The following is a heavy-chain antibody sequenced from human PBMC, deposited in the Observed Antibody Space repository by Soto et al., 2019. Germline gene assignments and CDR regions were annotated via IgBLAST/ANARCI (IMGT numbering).Heavy chain of an antibody. V-gene: IGHV3-15*01. D-gene: IGHD2-8*01. CDR2: IKSKTDGGTT. Sequence: EVQLVESGGGLVKPGGSLRLSCAASGFTFSNAWMSWVRQAPGKGLEWVGRIKSKTDGGTTDYAAPVKGRFTISRDDSKNTLNLQMNSLKTEDTAVYYCTTEDVDANGFDYWGQGTLVTVSS. CDR3: TTEDVDANGFDY. CDR1: GFTFSNAW. J-gene: IGHJ4*02.